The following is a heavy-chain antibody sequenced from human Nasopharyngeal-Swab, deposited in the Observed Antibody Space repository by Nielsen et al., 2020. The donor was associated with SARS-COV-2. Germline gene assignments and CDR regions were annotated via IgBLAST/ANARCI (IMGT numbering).Heavy chain of an antibody. Sequence: SLRLSCAASGFTFDDYAMHWVRQAPVKGLEWVSGISWNSGSIGYADSVKCRFTISRDNAKNSLYLQMNSLRAEDTALYYCAKDMSPNTYYYYMDVWGKGTTVTVSS. CDR1: GFTFDDYA. CDR3: AKDMSPNTYYYYMDV. V-gene: IGHV3-9*01. J-gene: IGHJ6*03. CDR2: ISWNSGSI.